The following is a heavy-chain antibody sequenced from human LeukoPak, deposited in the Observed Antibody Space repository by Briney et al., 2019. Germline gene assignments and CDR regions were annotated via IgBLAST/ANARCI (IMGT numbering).Heavy chain of an antibody. V-gene: IGHV3-48*03. Sequence: QPGGSLRLSCAASGFTFSSYEMNWVRQAPGKGLEWVSYISSSGSTIYYADSVKGRFTISRDNAKNSLYLQMNSLRAEDTAVYYCASSRTAQLVWAFDIWGQGTMVTVSS. J-gene: IGHJ3*02. D-gene: IGHD6-13*01. CDR2: ISSSGSTI. CDR3: ASSRTAQLVWAFDI. CDR1: GFTFSSYE.